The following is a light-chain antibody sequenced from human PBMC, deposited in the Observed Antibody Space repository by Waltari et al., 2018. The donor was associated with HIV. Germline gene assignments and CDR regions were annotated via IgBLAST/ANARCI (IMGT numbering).Light chain of an antibody. V-gene: IGKV3-15*01. CDR2: GTS. CDR1: QSVSSN. Sequence: EIVMTQSPATPSVSPGERATLSCRASQSVSSNLAWYQQKPGQAPRLLIYGTSTRATGIPARFSGSGSGTEFTLTISSLQSEDFAVYYCQQYHNWPPLTFGPGTKVDIK. J-gene: IGKJ3*01. CDR3: QQYHNWPPLT.